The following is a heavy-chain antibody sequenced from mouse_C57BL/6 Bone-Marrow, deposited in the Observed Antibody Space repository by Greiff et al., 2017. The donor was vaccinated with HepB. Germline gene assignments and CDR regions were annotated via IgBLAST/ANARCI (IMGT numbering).Heavy chain of an antibody. CDR3: ARRRIYYD. V-gene: IGHV1-19*01. CDR1: GYTFTDYY. J-gene: IGHJ2*01. D-gene: IGHD1-1*01. Sequence: VQLQQSGPVLVKPGASVKMSCKASGYTFTDYYMNWVKQSHGKSLEWIGVINPYNGGTSYNQKFKGKATLTVDQSSSTAYMQLNSLTSEDSAVYYCARRRIYYDWGQGTTLTVSS. CDR2: INPYNGGT.